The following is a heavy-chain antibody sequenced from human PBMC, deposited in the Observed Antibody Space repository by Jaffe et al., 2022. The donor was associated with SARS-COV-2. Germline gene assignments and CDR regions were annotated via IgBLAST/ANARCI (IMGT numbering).Heavy chain of an antibody. CDR3: ATEVGLLYFGDVYYYLDL. J-gene: IGHJ4*02. D-gene: IGHD3-10*01. Sequence: LHLAESGGGLVKPGGSLRLSCAAAGFNNAWMSWVRQAPGKGLEWVGHIKSKSDGETTDYAAPVKGRFTISRDYSTGTLYLQMDSLKAEDTAFYYCATEVGLLYFGDVYYYLDLWGQGTLVTVSS. V-gene: IGHV3-15*01. CDR1: GFNNAW. CDR2: IKSKSDGETT.